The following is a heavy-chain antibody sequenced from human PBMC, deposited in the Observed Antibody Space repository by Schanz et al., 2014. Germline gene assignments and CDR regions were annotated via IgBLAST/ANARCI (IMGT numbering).Heavy chain of an antibody. CDR1: GFTFRNYG. V-gene: IGHV3-23*01. Sequence: EVHLLESGGGLVQPGGSLRLSCAASGFTFRNYGMSWVRQAPGKGLEWVSGIGGSGDSTHYADSVKGRFIISRDNAKNSLYLQMNSLRVEDTAVYYCARDLISSGWYGWGQGTLVTVSS. CDR3: ARDLISSGWYG. D-gene: IGHD6-19*01. CDR2: IGGSGDST. J-gene: IGHJ4*02.